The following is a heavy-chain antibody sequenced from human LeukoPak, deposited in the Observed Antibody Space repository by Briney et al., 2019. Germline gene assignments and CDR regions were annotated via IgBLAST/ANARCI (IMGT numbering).Heavy chain of an antibody. D-gene: IGHD7-27*01. CDR2: INPNSSGT. CDR3: SRQGTGDELDY. J-gene: IGHJ4*02. CDR1: GYTHTGNY. V-gene: IGHV1-2*02. Sequence: ASVKVSCKASGYTHTGNYMHWVRQAPGQGLEWMGWINPNSSGTLYAQKFQGRVTMTRDTSITTAYMELRRLRSDDTAVYYWSRQGTGDELDYWGQGTLVTVSS.